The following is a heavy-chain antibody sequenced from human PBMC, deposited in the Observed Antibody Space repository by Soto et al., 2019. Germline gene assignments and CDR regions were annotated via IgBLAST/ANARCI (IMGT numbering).Heavy chain of an antibody. Sequence: SETLSLTCTVSGGSISSGDYYWSWIRQPPGKGLEWIGYIYYSGSTYYNPSLKSRVTISVDTSKNQFSLKLSSVTAADTAVYYCARESSYYGSGSSLRDYWGQGTLVTV. CDR3: ARESSYYGSGSSLRDY. D-gene: IGHD3-10*01. CDR2: IYYSGST. CDR1: GGSISSGDYY. J-gene: IGHJ4*02. V-gene: IGHV4-30-4*01.